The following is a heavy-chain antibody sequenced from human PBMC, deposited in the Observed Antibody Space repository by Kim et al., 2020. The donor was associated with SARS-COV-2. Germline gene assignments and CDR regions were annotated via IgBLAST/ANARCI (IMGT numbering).Heavy chain of an antibody. CDR2: ISTSGSTI. Sequence: GGSLRLSCAASGFTFSTYEINWVRQAPGKGLEWISYISTSGSTIYYADSVKGRFTISRDNAKRSLSLQMNGLRAEDTAVYFCARSLYCSSASCFFGMDV. CDR1: GFTFSTYE. J-gene: IGHJ6*01. CDR3: ARSLYCSSASCFFGMDV. D-gene: IGHD2-2*01. V-gene: IGHV3-48*03.